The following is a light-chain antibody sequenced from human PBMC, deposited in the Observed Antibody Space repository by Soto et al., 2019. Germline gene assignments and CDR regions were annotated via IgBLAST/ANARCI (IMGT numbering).Light chain of an antibody. CDR1: QGINNG. CDR2: ATS. J-gene: IGKJ1*01. Sequence: DIRMTQSPSSVSSWVGDTVTITCGASQGINNGLTWYQQKPGKAPKLLIYATSTLKSGVPSRFSGSGSGTDFTLTISSLQPEDSATYYCQQSDDYPQTFGQGTKVDI. V-gene: IGKV1-12*01. CDR3: QQSDDYPQT.